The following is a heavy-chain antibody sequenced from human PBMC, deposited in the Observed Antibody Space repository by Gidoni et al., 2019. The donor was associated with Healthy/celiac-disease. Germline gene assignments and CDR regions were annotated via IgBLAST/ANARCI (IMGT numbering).Heavy chain of an antibody. D-gene: IGHD6-13*01. V-gene: IGHV3-13*01. Sequence: EVQLVESGGGLVQPGGSLRLSCAASGFTFSSYDMHWVRQATGKGLEWVSAIGTAGDTYYPGSVKGRFTISRENAKNSLYLQMNSLRAGDTAVYYCARGYAGTSPAPSSNFDYWGQGTLVTVSS. J-gene: IGHJ4*02. CDR2: IGTAGDT. CDR3: ARGYAGTSPAPSSNFDY. CDR1: GFTFSSYD.